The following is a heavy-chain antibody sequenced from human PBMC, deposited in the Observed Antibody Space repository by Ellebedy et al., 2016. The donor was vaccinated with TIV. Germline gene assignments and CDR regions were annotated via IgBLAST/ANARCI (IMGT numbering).Heavy chain of an antibody. CDR1: GFTFSSHG. CDR3: ARENWYNDY. V-gene: IGHV3-30*03. CDR2: ISYEGSDK. D-gene: IGHD1/OR15-1a*01. Sequence: PGGSLRLSCEASGFTFSSHGMNWVRQAPGKGLEWVAVISYEGSDKYYVDSVKGRFTISRDNAKNSVYLQMNSLRAEDTAVYYCARENWYNDYWGQGTLVTVSS. J-gene: IGHJ4*02.